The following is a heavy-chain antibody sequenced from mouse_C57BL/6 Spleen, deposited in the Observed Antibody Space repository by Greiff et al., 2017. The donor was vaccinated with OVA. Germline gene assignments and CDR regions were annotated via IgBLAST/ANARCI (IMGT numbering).Heavy chain of an antibody. CDR1: GYTFTDYN. D-gene: IGHD1-1*01. CDR2: INPNNGGT. J-gene: IGHJ4*01. CDR3: ASYGSSPSMDY. V-gene: IGHV1-22*01. Sequence: EVKLQESGPELVKPGASVKMSCKASGYTFTDYNMHWVKQSHGKSLEWIGYINPNNGGTSYNQKFKGKATLTVNKSSSTAYMELRSLTSEDSAVYYCASYGSSPSMDYWGQGTSVTVSS.